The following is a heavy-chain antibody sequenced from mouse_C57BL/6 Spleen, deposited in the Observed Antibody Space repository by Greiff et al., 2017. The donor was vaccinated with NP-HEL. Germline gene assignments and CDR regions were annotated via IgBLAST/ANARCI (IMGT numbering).Heavy chain of an antibody. CDR2: IDPSDSYT. D-gene: IGHD1-1*01. CDR3: ARSGTTVVATGIYYAMDY. V-gene: IGHV1-59*01. Sequence: VQLQQPGAELVRPGTSVKLSCKASGYTFTSYWMHWVKQRPGQGLEWIGVIDPSDSYTNYNQKFKGKATLTVDTSSSTAYMQLSSLTSEDSAVYYCARSGTTVVATGIYYAMDYWGQGTSVTVSS. J-gene: IGHJ4*01. CDR1: GYTFTSYW.